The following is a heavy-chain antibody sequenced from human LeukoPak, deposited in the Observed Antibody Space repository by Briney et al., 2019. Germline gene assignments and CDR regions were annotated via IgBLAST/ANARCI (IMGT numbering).Heavy chain of an antibody. CDR2: IRSKANSYAT. J-gene: IGHJ3*02. Sequence: GGSLRLSCAASGFTFSGSAMHWVRQASGKGLEWVGRIRSKANSYATANAASVKGRFTISRDDSKNTAYLQMNSLKTEDTAVYYCARRNYDFWSGYSGHAFDIWGQGTMVTVSS. CDR3: ARRNYDFWSGYSGHAFDI. CDR1: GFTFSGSA. D-gene: IGHD3-3*01. V-gene: IGHV3-73*01.